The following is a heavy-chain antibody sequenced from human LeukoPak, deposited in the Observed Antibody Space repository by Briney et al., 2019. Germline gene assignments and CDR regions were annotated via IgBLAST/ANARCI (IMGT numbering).Heavy chain of an antibody. V-gene: IGHV3-30*02. D-gene: IGHD3-3*02. CDR2: IRPDGHNK. J-gene: IGHJ6*04. Sequence: GGSLRLSCAASGFIVIGYGMHWVRQAPGKGPEWVAFIRPDGHNKYYADSVKGRFMISRDNSKNTVDLQMNSLRGDDTAMYYCAKEGAASWDVDVWGKGTTVTVSS. CDR3: AKEGAASWDVDV. CDR1: GFIVIGYG.